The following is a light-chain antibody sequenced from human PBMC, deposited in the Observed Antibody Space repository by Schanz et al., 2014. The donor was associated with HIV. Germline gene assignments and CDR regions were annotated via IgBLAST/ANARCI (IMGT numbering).Light chain of an antibody. CDR1: STDVGAYNP. V-gene: IGLV2-23*01. CDR2: EGS. CDR3: CSYAGSGTSVV. J-gene: IGLJ2*01. Sequence: QSALTQPASVSGAPGQSITISCTGTSTDVGAYNPSPRYQQPPGKAPKLMIYEGSKRPSGVSNRFSGSKSGNTASLTISGLQAEDETDYHCCSYAGSGTSVVFGGGTKLTVL.